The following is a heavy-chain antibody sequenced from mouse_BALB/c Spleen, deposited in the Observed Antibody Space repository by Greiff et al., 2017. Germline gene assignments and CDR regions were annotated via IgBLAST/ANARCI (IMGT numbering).Heavy chain of an antibody. CDR2: IRLKSNNYAT. CDR3: TRRITTFDY. Sequence: EVQLVESGGGLVQPGGSMKLSCVASGFTFSNYWMNWVRQSPEKGLEWVAEIRLKSNNYATHYAESVKGRFTISRDDSKSSVYLQMNNLRAEDTGIYYCTRRITTFDYWGQGTTLTVSS. CDR1: GFTFSNYW. J-gene: IGHJ2*01. V-gene: IGHV6-6*02. D-gene: IGHD1-1*01.